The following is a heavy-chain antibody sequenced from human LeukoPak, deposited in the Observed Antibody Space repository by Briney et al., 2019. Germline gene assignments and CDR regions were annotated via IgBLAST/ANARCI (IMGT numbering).Heavy chain of an antibody. V-gene: IGHV3-23*01. Sequence: PGGSLRLSCAASGFTFSSYAMGWVRQAPGKGLEWVSAISGSGGSTYYADSVKGRFTISRDNSKNTLYLQMNSLRAEDTAVYYCAKDLRKGIQLWGSPLVIPFDYWGQGTLVTVSS. CDR1: GFTFSSYA. D-gene: IGHD5-18*01. CDR3: AKDLRKGIQLWGSPLVIPFDY. CDR2: ISGSGGST. J-gene: IGHJ4*02.